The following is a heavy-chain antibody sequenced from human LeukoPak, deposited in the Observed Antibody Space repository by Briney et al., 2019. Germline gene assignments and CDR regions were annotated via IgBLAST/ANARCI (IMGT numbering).Heavy chain of an antibody. D-gene: IGHD3-10*01. CDR2: ISGDGGSK. J-gene: IGHJ6*03. V-gene: IGHV3-43*02. Sequence: HPGGSLRLSCAACGFTFEDYAMHWVRQAPGKGLEWVSLISGDGGSKYYADSVKGRFTISRDNSKNSLYLQMNSLRTEDTALYYCAKDNLTRAGIYYYYSYSMAVWGKGTTVTGSS. CDR1: GFTFEDYA. CDR3: AKDNLTRAGIYYYYSYSMAV.